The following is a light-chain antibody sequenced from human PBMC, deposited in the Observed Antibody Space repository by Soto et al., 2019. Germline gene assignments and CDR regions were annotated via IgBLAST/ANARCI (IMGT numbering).Light chain of an antibody. V-gene: IGKV2-24*01. CDR2: QIS. CDR3: MQASQLRT. CDR1: ESLVHSDGKTY. J-gene: IGKJ1*01. Sequence: IVLTQTPLSSAVTLGQPASFSCESSESLVHSDGKTYLGWLHLRPGQPPRLLIYQISKRPPGVPDRFRGSGAGTNFRLKISRVEPEDVGIFYCMQASQLRTFGQGTKVEIK.